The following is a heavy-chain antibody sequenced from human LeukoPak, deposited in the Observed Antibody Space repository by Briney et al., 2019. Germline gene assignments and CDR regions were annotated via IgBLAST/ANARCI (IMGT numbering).Heavy chain of an antibody. J-gene: IGHJ4*02. D-gene: IGHD6-19*01. CDR3: ARLKYSSGWYEFDY. CDR1: GGSISSSSYY. Sequence: PSETLSLTCTVSGGSISSSSYYWGWIRQPPGKGLEWIGSIYYSGSTYYNPPLKSRVPISVDTSKNQFSLKLSSVTAADTAVYYCARLKYSSGWYEFDYWGQGTLVTVSS. V-gene: IGHV4-39*01. CDR2: IYYSGST.